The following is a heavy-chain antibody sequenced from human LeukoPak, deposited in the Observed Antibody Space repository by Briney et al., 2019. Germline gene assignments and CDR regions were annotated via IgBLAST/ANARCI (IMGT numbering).Heavy chain of an antibody. V-gene: IGHV6-1*01. Sequence: SQTLSLTCALSGDSVSSISAAWNWIRQSPSRGLEWLGRTYYRSKWYNDYAESVKSRIIINPDTSKNQFSLQLTSVTPEDTAVYYCARDGGSSLSTFDYWGQGTLVTVSS. CDR3: ARDGGSSLSTFDY. D-gene: IGHD2-15*01. J-gene: IGHJ4*02. CDR1: GDSVSSISAA. CDR2: TYYRSKWYN.